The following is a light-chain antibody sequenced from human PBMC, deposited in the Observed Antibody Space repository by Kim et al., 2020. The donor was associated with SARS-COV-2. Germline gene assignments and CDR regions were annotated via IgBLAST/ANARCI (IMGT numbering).Light chain of an antibody. CDR2: DTS. CDR1: QSVSRY. V-gene: IGKV3-11*01. Sequence: EIVLTQSPATLSLSPGERATLSCRASQSVSRYLAWYQQKAGQAPRLLIYDTSNRATGIPARFSGSGSGTDFTLTISSLEPEDFAVYYCQQRSNWHLTFGGGTKVDIK. J-gene: IGKJ4*01. CDR3: QQRSNWHLT.